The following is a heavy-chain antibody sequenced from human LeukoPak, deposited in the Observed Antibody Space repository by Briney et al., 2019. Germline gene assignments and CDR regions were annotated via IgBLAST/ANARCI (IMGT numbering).Heavy chain of an antibody. CDR2: IYPGDSDT. J-gene: IGHJ5*02. CDR3: ARHFSGGGSHNWFDP. CDR1: GYSFTSYW. V-gene: IGHV5-51*01. D-gene: IGHD3-10*01. Sequence: GESLKISYKGSGYSFTSYWIGWVRQMPGKGLEWMGIIYPGDSDTRYSPSFQGQVTISADKSISTAYLQWSSLKASDTAMYYCARHFSGGGSHNWFDPWGQGTLVTVSS.